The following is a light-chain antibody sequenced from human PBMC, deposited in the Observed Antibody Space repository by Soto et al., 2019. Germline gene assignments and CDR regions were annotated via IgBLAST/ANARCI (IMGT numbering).Light chain of an antibody. V-gene: IGLV2-14*01. CDR1: SRDIGGYNY. J-gene: IGLJ1*01. CDR3: CSYSTSNTHNYV. CDR2: EVN. Sequence: QSALTQPASVSGSPGQSITVSCTGTSRDIGGYNYVSWYQHHPGKAPQLIIYEVNLRPSGVSDRFSASKSGDTASLTISGLQAGDEADYYCCSYSTSNTHNYVFGTGTKLT.